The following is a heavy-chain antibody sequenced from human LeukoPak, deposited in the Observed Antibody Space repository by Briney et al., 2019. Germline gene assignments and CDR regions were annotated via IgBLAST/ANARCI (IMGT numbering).Heavy chain of an antibody. D-gene: IGHD6-13*01. Sequence: GESLKISCKGSGYSFTSYWIGWVRQMPGKGLEWMGIIYPGDSDTRYSPSFQGQVTISADKSISTAYLQWSSLKASDTAMYYCARRASIAAAATGEDWFDPWGQGTLVTVSS. CDR2: IYPGDSDT. J-gene: IGHJ5*02. CDR1: GYSFTSYW. V-gene: IGHV5-51*01. CDR3: ARRASIAAAATGEDWFDP.